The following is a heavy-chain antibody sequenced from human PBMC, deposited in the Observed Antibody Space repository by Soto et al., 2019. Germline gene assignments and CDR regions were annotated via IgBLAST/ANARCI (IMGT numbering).Heavy chain of an antibody. V-gene: IGHV4-31*03. CDR2: IYYSGST. D-gene: IGHD5-12*01. CDR1: GGSISSGGYY. CDR3: ARGYDRGSYNWFDP. J-gene: IGHJ5*02. Sequence: PSETLSLTCTVSGGSISSGGYYWSWIRQHPGKGLEWIGYIYYSGSTYYNPSLKSRVTISVDTSKNQFSLKLSSVTAADTAVYYCARGYDRGSYNWFDPWAREPWSPSPQ.